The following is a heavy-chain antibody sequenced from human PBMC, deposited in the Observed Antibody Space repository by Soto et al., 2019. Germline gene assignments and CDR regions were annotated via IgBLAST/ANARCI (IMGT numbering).Heavy chain of an antibody. CDR3: AHYSSGRAFDI. V-gene: IGHV4-30-4*01. Sequence: QVQLQESGPGLVKPSQTLSLTCTVSGGSISSGDYYWSWIRQPPGKGLEWIGYIYYRGSTYYNPSLKSRVTIAVDTSKNHSSLKLSSVTAADTAVYYWAHYSSGRAFDIWGQGTMVTVSS. CDR1: GGSISSGDYY. D-gene: IGHD6-19*01. J-gene: IGHJ3*02. CDR2: IYYRGST.